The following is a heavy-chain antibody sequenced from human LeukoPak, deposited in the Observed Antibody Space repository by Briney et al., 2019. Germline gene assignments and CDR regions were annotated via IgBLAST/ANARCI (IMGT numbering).Heavy chain of an antibody. J-gene: IGHJ4*02. Sequence: GGSLRLSCAASGFTFSSYWMSWVRQAPGKGLEWVANIKQDGSEKYYVDSVKGRFTISRDNAKNSLYLQMNSLRAEDTAVYYCARDGFSAVAGTGFDYWGQGTLVTVSS. D-gene: IGHD6-19*01. CDR1: GFTFSSYW. V-gene: IGHV3-7*01. CDR3: ARDGFSAVAGTGFDY. CDR2: IKQDGSEK.